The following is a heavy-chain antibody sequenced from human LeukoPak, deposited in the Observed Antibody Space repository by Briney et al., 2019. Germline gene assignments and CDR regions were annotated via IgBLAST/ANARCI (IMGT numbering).Heavy chain of an antibody. J-gene: IGHJ4*02. CDR1: GFTFSSYS. V-gene: IGHV3-48*01. Sequence: GGSLRLSCAASGFTFSSYSMNWVRQAPGKGLEWVSYISSSGSTIYYADSVKGRFTISRDNAKNSLYLQMNSLRAEDTAVHYCARDRGRYGDYWGQGTLVTVSS. CDR2: ISSSGSTI. D-gene: IGHD1-1*01. CDR3: ARDRGRYGDY.